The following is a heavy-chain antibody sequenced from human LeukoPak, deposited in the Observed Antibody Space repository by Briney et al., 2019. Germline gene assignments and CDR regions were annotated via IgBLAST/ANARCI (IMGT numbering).Heavy chain of an antibody. CDR1: GGSISSYY. CDR2: IYYSGST. V-gene: IGHV4-39*07. D-gene: IGHD2-2*01. Sequence: SETLSLTCTVSGGSISSYYWGWIRQPPGKGLEWIGSIYYSGSTYYNPSLKSRVTVSVDTSWNQFSLKLSSMTAADTAVYYCARAFCSSTNCFPNWFDPWGQGTLVTVSS. CDR3: ARAFCSSTNCFPNWFDP. J-gene: IGHJ5*02.